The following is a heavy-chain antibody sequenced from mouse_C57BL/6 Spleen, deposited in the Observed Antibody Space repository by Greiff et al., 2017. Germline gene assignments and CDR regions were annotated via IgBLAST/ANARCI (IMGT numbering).Heavy chain of an antibody. CDR2: INPNNGGT. J-gene: IGHJ3*01. CDR3: AIYYDYDGWFAY. CDR1: GYTFTDYN. Sequence: VKPGASVKMSCKASGYTFTDYNMHWVKQSHGKSLEWIGYINPNNGGTSYNQKFKGKATLTVNKSSSTAYMELRSLTSEDSAVYYCAIYYDYDGWFAYWGQGTLVTVSA. V-gene: IGHV1-22*01. D-gene: IGHD2-4*01.